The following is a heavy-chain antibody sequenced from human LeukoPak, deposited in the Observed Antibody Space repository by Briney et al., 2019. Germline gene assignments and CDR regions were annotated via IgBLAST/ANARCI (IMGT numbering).Heavy chain of an antibody. CDR2: IHSLGGT. D-gene: IGHD3-22*01. CDR1: GGPISGNY. J-gene: IGHJ4*02. CDR3: ARQISGNYGSSPVFVS. Sequence: KPSEALSLTCSVSGGPISGNYWSWIRQSPEKGLEWIGYIHSLGGTNYNPSLKSRVTITVDTSNNQFSLKMTSMTAADTAVYYCARQISGNYGSSPVFVSWGQGSLVTVSS. V-gene: IGHV4-59*01.